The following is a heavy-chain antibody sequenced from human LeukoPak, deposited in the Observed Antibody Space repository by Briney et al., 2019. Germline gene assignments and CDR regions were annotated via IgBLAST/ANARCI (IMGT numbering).Heavy chain of an antibody. J-gene: IGHJ4*02. CDR1: GFTFSSYG. CDR2: ISYDGSNK. CDR3: AKDFPPDYYDSSGYLFDY. D-gene: IGHD3-22*01. V-gene: IGHV3-30*18. Sequence: GGSLRLSCAASGFTFSSYGMHWVRQAPGKGLEWVAVISYDGSNKNYADSVKGRFTISRDNSKNTLYLQMNSLRAEDTAVYYCAKDFPPDYYDSSGYLFDYWGQGTLVTVSS.